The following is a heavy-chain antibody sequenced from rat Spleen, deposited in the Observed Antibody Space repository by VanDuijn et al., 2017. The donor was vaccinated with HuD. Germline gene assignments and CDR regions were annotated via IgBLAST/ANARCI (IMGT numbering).Heavy chain of an antibody. V-gene: IGHV5-17*01. CDR2: IIYDGSRI. CDR3: ARRHYGYTDYFDY. J-gene: IGHJ2*01. CDR1: GFTFSDYA. Sequence: EVQLVESGGGLVQPGRSLKLSCAASGFTFSDYAMTWVRQAPKKGLEWVATIIYDGSRIYYRDSVKGRFTISRDIAKSTLYLQMDSLGSEDTATYYCARRHYGYTDYFDYWGQGVMVTVSS. D-gene: IGHD1-11*01.